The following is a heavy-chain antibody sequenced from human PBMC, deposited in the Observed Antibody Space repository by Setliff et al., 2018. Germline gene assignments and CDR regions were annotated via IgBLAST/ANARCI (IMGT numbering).Heavy chain of an antibody. J-gene: IGHJ4*02. V-gene: IGHV3-23*01. Sequence: PGESLKISCAASGFTFSTSTMSWVRQAPGRGLEWVSTFGMSGTTYYADSVKGRFTISRDNSKSTLYLQIDSLRAEDTALYYCAKRGAVPGTTYHHFDNWGQGTLVTVSS. CDR1: GFTFSTST. CDR2: FGMSGTT. CDR3: AKRGAVPGTTYHHFDN. D-gene: IGHD1-1*01.